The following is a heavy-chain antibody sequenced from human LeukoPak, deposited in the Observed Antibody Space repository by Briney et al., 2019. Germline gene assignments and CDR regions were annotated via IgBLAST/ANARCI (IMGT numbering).Heavy chain of an antibody. D-gene: IGHD4-17*01. Sequence: SVTVSCKASGGTFSSYAISWVRQAPGQGLEWMGGIIPIFGTANYAQKFQGRVTITADKSTSTAYMELSSLRSEDTAVYYCARAYDYGDYVGYYFDYWGQGNLVTVS. CDR1: GGTFSSYA. CDR2: IIPIFGTA. V-gene: IGHV1-69*06. CDR3: ARAYDYGDYVGYYFDY. J-gene: IGHJ4*02.